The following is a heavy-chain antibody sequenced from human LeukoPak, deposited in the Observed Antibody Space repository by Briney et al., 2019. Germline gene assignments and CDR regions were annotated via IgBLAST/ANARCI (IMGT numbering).Heavy chain of an antibody. CDR3: AKDSWVTTSLGYYYYYMDV. CDR2: ISWDGGST. CDR1: GFTFDDYT. Sequence: GGSLRLSCAASGFTFDDYTMRWVRQAPGKGLEWVSLISWDGGSTYYADSVKGRFTISRDNSKNSLYLQMNSLRTEDTALYYCAKDSWVTTSLGYYYYYMDVWGKGTTVTISS. D-gene: IGHD4-17*01. V-gene: IGHV3-43*01. J-gene: IGHJ6*03.